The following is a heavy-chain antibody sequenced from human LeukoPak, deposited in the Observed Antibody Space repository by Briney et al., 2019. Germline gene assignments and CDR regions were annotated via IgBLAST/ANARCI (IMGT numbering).Heavy chain of an antibody. CDR2: INTNSGNP. D-gene: IGHD5-24*01. V-gene: IGHV7-4-1*02. J-gene: IGHJ4*02. Sequence: GASVKVSRKASGYTFTSCAINWVRQAPGQGLEWLGWINTNSGNPTFAQGFTGRFVFSLDTSVSTAYLQISSLKAEDTAVYYCARAERWLQNDYWGQGTLVTVSS. CDR1: GYTFTSCA. CDR3: ARAERWLQNDY.